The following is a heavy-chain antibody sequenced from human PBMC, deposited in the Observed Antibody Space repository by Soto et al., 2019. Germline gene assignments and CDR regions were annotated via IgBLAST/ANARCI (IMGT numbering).Heavy chain of an antibody. CDR1: GYSFTSHX. Sequence: QVRLLQSGAVAMKTGASVXLSCEASGYSFTSHXIHWLRQAPGERLXWMGWIKPGTGATKYLQTLQDRVTISRDTSANIVNLEMRSLRSEDTAVYYCARGYYYDSSGYYLDHWGKGTLVTVSS. CDR2: IKPGTGAT. J-gene: IGHJ4*02. D-gene: IGHD3-22*01. V-gene: IGHV1-3*01. CDR3: ARGYYYDSSGYYLDH.